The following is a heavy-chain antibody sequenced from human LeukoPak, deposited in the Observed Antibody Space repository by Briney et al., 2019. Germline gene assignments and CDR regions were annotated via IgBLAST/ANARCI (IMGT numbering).Heavy chain of an antibody. CDR2: IYTSGST. Sequence: SETLSLTCTVSGGSISSYYWSWIRQPAGKGLEWIGRIYTSGSTNYNPSLKSRVTMSVDTSKNQFSLKLSSVTAADTAVYYCARRDNVVVPAALRGAFDIWCQGTMVTVSS. CDR3: ARRDNVVVPAALRGAFDI. V-gene: IGHV4-4*07. CDR1: GGSISSYY. J-gene: IGHJ3*02. D-gene: IGHD2-2*01.